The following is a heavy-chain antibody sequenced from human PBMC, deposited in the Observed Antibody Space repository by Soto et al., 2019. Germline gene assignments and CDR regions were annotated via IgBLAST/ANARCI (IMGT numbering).Heavy chain of an antibody. V-gene: IGHV3-33*01. J-gene: IGHJ3*02. CDR2: IWYDGSNK. Sequence: GGSLRLSXAASGFTFSSYGMHWVRQAPGKGLEWVAVIWYDGSNKYYADSVKGRFTISRDNSKNTLYLQMNSLRAEDTAVYYCARSSGSYDAFDIWGQGTMVTVSS. CDR3: ARSSGSYDAFDI. CDR1: GFTFSSYG. D-gene: IGHD1-26*01.